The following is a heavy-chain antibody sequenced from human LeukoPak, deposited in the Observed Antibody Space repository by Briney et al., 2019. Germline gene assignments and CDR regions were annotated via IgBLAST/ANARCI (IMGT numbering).Heavy chain of an antibody. V-gene: IGHV1-18*01. Sequence: ASVEVSCKASGYTFTSYGISWVRQAPGQGLEWMGWISAYNGNTNYAQKLQGRVTMTTDTSTSTAYMELRSLRSDDTAVYYCARVTRARRWFDPWGQGTLVTVSS. CDR2: ISAYNGNT. CDR1: GYTFTSYG. J-gene: IGHJ5*02. D-gene: IGHD3-10*01. CDR3: ARVTRARRWFDP.